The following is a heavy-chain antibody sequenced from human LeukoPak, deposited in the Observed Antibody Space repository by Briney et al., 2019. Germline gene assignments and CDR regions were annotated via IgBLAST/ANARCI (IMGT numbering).Heavy chain of an antibody. J-gene: IGHJ6*02. CDR1: GFTFDDYT. V-gene: IGHV3-43*01. CDR3: AKDIRQLRWYPPHFYYYYGMDV. CDR2: ISWDGGST. D-gene: IGHD4-17*01. Sequence: PGGSLRLSCAASGFTFDDYTMHWVRQAPGKGLEWVSLISWDGGSTYYADSVKGRFTISRDNSKNSLYLQMNSLRTEDTALYYCAKDIRQLRWYPPHFYYYYGMDVWGQGTTVTVSS.